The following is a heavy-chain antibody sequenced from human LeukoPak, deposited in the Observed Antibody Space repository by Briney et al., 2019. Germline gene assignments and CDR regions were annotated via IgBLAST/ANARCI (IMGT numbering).Heavy chain of an antibody. CDR1: GFVFSEYL. J-gene: IGHJ4*02. V-gene: IGHV3-7*01. CDR3: AGTQYYFDY. CDR2: IKKDGSET. Sequence: GGSLRLSCEASGFVFSEYLMTWVRQAPGKGPEWVATIKKDGSETYYVDSVKGRFTISRDNAKNSLYLQMNSLRDEDTAVYYCAGTQYYFDYWGQGTLVTVSS.